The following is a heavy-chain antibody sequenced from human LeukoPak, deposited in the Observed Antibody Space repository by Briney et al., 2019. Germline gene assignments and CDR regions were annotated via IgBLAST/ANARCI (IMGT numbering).Heavy chain of an antibody. D-gene: IGHD5-18*01. CDR3: ARSGYTYGFDY. J-gene: IGHJ4*02. CDR2: IGSGGRHI. Sequence: GGSLRLSCAASGFTFSTYTMTWVRQAPGKGLEWVASIGSGGRHIHYADSVKGRFTISRDNAKNSLYLQMNSLRAEDTAVYYCARSGYTYGFDYWGQGALVTVSP. V-gene: IGHV3-21*01. CDR1: GFTFSTYT.